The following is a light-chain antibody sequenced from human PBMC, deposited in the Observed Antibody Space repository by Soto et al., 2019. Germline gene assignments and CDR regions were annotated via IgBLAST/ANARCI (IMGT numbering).Light chain of an antibody. CDR2: GAS. J-gene: IGKJ5*01. Sequence: EIVVTKSPATLSVSPGERATLSCRASQSISSSLAWYQQKPGQAPRLLIHGASTRATSNPGRFSGSGSGAEFTLTITGLQLEDFATYYCQQDYSTLATFGQGTRLEIK. CDR3: QQDYSTLAT. CDR1: QSISSS. V-gene: IGKV3-15*01.